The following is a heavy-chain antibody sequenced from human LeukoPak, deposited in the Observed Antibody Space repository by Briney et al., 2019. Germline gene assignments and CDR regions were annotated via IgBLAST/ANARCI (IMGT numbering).Heavy chain of an antibody. V-gene: IGHV1-69*04. CDR1: GGSFSSYS. D-gene: IGHD2-15*01. CDR3: ARDSRGGSCYDS. J-gene: IGHJ4*02. CDR2: IIPILGIA. Sequence: ASVKVSCKASGGSFSSYSMSWVRQAPGQGLEWMGRIIPILGIANYAQKFQGRVTITADKSTSTAYMELSSLRSEDTAVYSCARDSRGGSCYDSWGQGTLVTVSS.